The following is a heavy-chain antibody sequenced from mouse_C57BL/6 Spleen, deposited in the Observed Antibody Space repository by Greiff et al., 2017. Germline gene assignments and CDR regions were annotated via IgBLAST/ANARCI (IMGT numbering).Heavy chain of an antibody. CDR2: IVPSDSYT. J-gene: IGHJ4*01. CDR3: ARQDYDYDASYAMDY. CDR1: GYTFTSYW. V-gene: IGHV1-69*01. D-gene: IGHD2-4*01. Sequence: QVQLQQPGAELVMPGASVKLSCKASGYTFTSYWMHWVKQRPGQGLEWIGEIVPSDSYTTYNQKFKGKFTLTVDKSSSTSYMQISRLTSEDSAVYYCARQDYDYDASYAMDYRGQGTSVTASS.